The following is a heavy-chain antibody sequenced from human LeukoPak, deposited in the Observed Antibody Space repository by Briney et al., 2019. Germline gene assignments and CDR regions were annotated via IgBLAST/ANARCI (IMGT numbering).Heavy chain of an antibody. CDR2: IYYSGST. Sequence: PSETLSLTCAVYGGSFSSSSYYWGWIRQPPGKGLEWIGSIYYSGSTYYNPSLKSRVTISVDTSKNQFSLKLSSVTAADTAEYYCARRSATIFGTLSYYLDSWGQGTLVTVSS. CDR3: ARRSATIFGTLSYYLDS. V-gene: IGHV4-39*01. CDR1: GGSFSSSSYY. D-gene: IGHD3-3*01. J-gene: IGHJ4*02.